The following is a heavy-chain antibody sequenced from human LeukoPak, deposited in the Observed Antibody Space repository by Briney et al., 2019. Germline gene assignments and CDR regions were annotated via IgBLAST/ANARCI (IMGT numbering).Heavy chain of an antibody. CDR2: IYYSGST. CDR3: ARGRNYDYVWGSYRLKAFDI. D-gene: IGHD3-16*02. CDR1: GGSISSYY. Sequence: PSETLSLTCTVSGGSISSYYWSWIRQPPGKGLEWIGYIYYSGSTNYNPSLKSRVTISVDTSKNQFSLKLSSVTAADTAVYYCARGRNYDYVWGSYRLKAFDIWGQGTMVTVSS. V-gene: IGHV4-59*12. J-gene: IGHJ3*02.